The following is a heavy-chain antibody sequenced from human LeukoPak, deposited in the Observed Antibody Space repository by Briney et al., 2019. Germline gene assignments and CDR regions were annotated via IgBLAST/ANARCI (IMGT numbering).Heavy chain of an antibody. D-gene: IGHD5-18*01. CDR2: INAGNGNT. Sequence: ASVKVSCKASGYTFTSYAMHWVRQAPGQRLEWMGWINAGNGNTKYSQKFQGRVTITRDTSASTAYMELSSLRSEDTAVYYCPRDAGWSAAMVTFWFDPWGQGTLVTVSS. CDR1: GYTFTSYA. V-gene: IGHV1-3*01. CDR3: PRDAGWSAAMVTFWFDP. J-gene: IGHJ5*02.